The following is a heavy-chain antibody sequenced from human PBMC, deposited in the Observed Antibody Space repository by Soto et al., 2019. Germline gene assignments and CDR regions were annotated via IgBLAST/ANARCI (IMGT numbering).Heavy chain of an antibody. D-gene: IGHD3-3*01. J-gene: IGHJ3*02. Sequence: EVQLVESGGGLVQPGGSLRLSCAASGFTFSSYWMSWVRQAPGKGLEWVANIKQDGSEKYYVDSVKGRFTISRDNAKNTMSLQMHSLRVEDKAVYYCASPRVSWSDGAFDIWGQGTMVTVSS. CDR2: IKQDGSEK. CDR3: ASPRVSWSDGAFDI. CDR1: GFTFSSYW. V-gene: IGHV3-7*01.